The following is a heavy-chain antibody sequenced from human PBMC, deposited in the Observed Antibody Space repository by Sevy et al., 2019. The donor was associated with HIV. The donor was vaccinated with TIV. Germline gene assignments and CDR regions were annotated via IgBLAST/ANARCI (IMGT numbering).Heavy chain of an antibody. V-gene: IGHV3-21*01. Sequence: GGSLRLSCVASGFPFSAYTMNWVRQAPGRGLEWVSSISDRSNYIYYADSLQGRFTISRDNAKKSLYLEMNSLRGDDTAVYYCARGKTYGDYAGYFDYWGQGTLVTVSS. D-gene: IGHD4-17*01. CDR1: GFPFSAYT. CDR2: ISDRSNYI. J-gene: IGHJ4*02. CDR3: ARGKTYGDYAGYFDY.